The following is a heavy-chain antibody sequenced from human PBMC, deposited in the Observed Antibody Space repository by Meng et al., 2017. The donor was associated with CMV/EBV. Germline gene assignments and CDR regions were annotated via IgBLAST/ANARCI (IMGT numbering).Heavy chain of an antibody. Sequence: QVQLGRPGAGVKKPGSSGKVSCKASGGTFSSYAISWVRQAPGQGLEWMGGIIPIFGTANYAQKFQGRVTITADESTSTAYMELSSLRSEDTAVYYCARGSGAGTTWSYFDYWGQGTLVTVSS. J-gene: IGHJ4*02. D-gene: IGHD1-7*01. CDR2: IIPIFGTA. CDR1: GGTFSSYA. CDR3: ARGSGAGTTWSYFDY. V-gene: IGHV1-69*12.